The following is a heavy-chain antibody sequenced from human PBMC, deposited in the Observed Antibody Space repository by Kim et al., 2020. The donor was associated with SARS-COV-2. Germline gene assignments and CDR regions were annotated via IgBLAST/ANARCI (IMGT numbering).Heavy chain of an antibody. CDR2: IDPTDSST. Sequence: GESLKISCKASGYNFPDYGINWVRQVPGKRLEWMGKIDPTDSSTIYSPSFQGQVTISSDKSISTTYLQWSSLKASDTAFYYCARLGQKLEYWGQGTLVTVSS. V-gene: IGHV5-10-1*01. J-gene: IGHJ4*02. CDR3: ARLGQKLEY. CDR1: GYNFPDYG.